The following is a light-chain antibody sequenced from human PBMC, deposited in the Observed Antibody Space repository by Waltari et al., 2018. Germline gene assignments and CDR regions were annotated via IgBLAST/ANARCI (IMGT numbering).Light chain of an antibody. Sequence: QSALIQPRAVSRSPGPSVIISCTGASSAVGAYDYVSWYQQHPGKAPTLIIYDVNNRPSGVPDRFSGSKSGNTASLTISGLQAEDEAEYYCCSYAGNYANYVFGTGTRLT. CDR2: DVN. J-gene: IGLJ1*01. CDR1: SSAVGAYDY. V-gene: IGLV2-11*01. CDR3: CSYAGNYANYV.